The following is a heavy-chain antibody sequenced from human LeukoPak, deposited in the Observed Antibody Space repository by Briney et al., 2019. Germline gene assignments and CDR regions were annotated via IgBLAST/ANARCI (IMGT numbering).Heavy chain of an antibody. CDR2: IIPIFGTA. CDR1: GGTFSSYA. V-gene: IGHV1-69*05. J-gene: IGHJ4*02. Sequence: SVKVSCKASGGTFSSYAISWVRQAPGQGLEWMGRIIPIFGTANYAQKFQGRVTITTDESTSTAYMELSSLRSEDTAVYYCAKAHYGDYEHFGYWGQGTPVTVSS. D-gene: IGHD4-17*01. CDR3: AKAHYGDYEHFGY.